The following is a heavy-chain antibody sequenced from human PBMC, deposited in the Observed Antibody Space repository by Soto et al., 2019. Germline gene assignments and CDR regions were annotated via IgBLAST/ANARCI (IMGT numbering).Heavy chain of an antibody. CDR1: GHSFPSYC. V-gene: IGHV5-51*03. J-gene: IGHJ3*02. Sequence: ELQLVQSEAEVKKPGESLKISCQASGHSFPSYCMGWVRQMPGKGLEWMGIICPGDSDTTYSPSFQGQVTISADKSIKTAYLLWSSVSASDTAIYHYVDSYYYGSPRYYQVLAFDIWGQGTTVTVSS. CDR3: VDSYYYGSPRYYQVLAFDI. CDR2: ICPGDSDT. D-gene: IGHD3-10*01.